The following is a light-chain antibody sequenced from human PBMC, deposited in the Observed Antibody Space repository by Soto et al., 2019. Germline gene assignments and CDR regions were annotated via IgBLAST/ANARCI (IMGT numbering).Light chain of an antibody. CDR3: QQYDSSPRLT. Sequence: EIVLMQSPGTLSLSPGQRAALSCRASQSVTSSYLAWYQQKPGQAPRLLIYGASIRATGIPDRFSGSGSGTDFTLTISRLEPEDFAVYFCQQYDSSPRLTCGGGTKVEIK. V-gene: IGKV3-20*01. CDR2: GAS. J-gene: IGKJ4*01. CDR1: QSVTSSY.